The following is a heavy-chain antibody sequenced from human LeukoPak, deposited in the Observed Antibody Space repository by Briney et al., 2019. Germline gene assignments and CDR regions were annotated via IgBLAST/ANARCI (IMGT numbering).Heavy chain of an antibody. Sequence: SETLSLTCTVSGGSISSSSYYWGWIRQPPGKGLDWIGSIYYSGSTYYNPSLKSRVTISVDTSKNQFSLKLSSVTAADTAVYYCARRWYYGSGVFDPWGQGTLVTVSS. CDR1: GGSISSSSYY. J-gene: IGHJ5*02. V-gene: IGHV4-39*01. CDR3: ARRWYYGSGVFDP. D-gene: IGHD3-10*01. CDR2: IYYSGST.